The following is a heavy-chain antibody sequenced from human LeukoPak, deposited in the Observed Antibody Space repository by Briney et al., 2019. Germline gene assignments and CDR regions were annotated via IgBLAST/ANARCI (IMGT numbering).Heavy chain of an antibody. CDR2: IKRKIEGETT. D-gene: IGHD2-15*01. J-gene: IGHJ3*02. Sequence: GGSLRLSCTASRFTFSNVWMTWVRPAPGKGLEWVGRIKRKIEGETTDYATPVKDRFTISRDDSRDTLYLQMNSLKTEDTAVYYCATSIDNDAFDIWGQGTMVTVSP. CDR1: RFTFSNVW. CDR3: ATSIDNDAFDI. V-gene: IGHV3-15*01.